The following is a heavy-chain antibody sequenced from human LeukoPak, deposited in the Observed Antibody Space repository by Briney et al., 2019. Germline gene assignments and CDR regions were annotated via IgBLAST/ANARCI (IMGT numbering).Heavy chain of an antibody. CDR3: ARVSQFGSYYEVWFDP. V-gene: IGHV3-7*03. CDR1: GFTFTTYW. Sequence: GGSLRLSCAASGFTFTTYWMSWVRQAPGKGLEWVANIKQDGTEKYYVDSVKGRFTISRDNAKNSLYLQMNSLRAEDTALYYCARVSQFGSYYEVWFDPWGQGTLVTVSS. D-gene: IGHD1-26*01. J-gene: IGHJ5*02. CDR2: IKQDGTEK.